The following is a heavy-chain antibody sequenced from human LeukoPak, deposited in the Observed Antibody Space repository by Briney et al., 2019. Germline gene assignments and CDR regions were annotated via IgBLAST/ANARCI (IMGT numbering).Heavy chain of an antibody. CDR2: IYYSGST. V-gene: IGHV4-61*05. CDR1: GGSISSSSYY. D-gene: IGHD1-26*01. Sequence: SETLSLTCTVSGGSISSSSYYWGWIRQPPGKGLEWIGYIYYSGSTNYNPSLRGRVAISADASKNQFSLHLYSVTAADTAVYYCARNGQSGFSFDPWGQGTLVTVSS. J-gene: IGHJ5*02. CDR3: ARNGQSGFSFDP.